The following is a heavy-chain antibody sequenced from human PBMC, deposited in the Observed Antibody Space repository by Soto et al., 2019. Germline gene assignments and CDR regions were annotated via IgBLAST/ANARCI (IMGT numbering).Heavy chain of an antibody. CDR3: ARPYYDILTGYYKTGGGGSYNWCDP. Sequence: QVQLVQSGAEVKKPGASVKVSCKASGYTFTSYAMHWVRQAPGQRLEWMGWINAGNGNTKYSQKVQGRVTITRDTSASTAYMELSSLRSEDTAVYYCARPYYDILTGYYKTGGGGSYNWCDPWGQGTLVTVSS. V-gene: IGHV1-3*01. CDR2: INAGNGNT. CDR1: GYTFTSYA. D-gene: IGHD3-9*01. J-gene: IGHJ5*02.